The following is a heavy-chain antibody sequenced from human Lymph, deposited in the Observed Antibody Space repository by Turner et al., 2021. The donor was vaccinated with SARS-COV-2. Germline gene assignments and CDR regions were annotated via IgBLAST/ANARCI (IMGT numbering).Heavy chain of an antibody. CDR1: GGSMNSNY. V-gene: IGHV4-59*01. J-gene: IGHJ5*02. D-gene: IGHD2-21*02. CDR2: IYYRRST. Sequence: QVPLQESGPRLVEPMETLALTCTVSGGSMNSNYWSWIRQPQGKRLEWIGYIYYRRSTNYNPSLKSRVTISVDTSKNQVSLKLTSVTAADTAIYYCARETVNNWVDPWGQGILVTVSS. CDR3: ARETVNNWVDP.